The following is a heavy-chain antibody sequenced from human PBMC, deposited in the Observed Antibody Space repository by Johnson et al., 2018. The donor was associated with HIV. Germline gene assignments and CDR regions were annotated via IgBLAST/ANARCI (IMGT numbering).Heavy chain of an antibody. V-gene: IGHV3-64*01. D-gene: IGHD3-3*01. CDR3: ARGLTIFGVVTDAFDI. Sequence: VQLVESGGGLVQPGGSLRLSCAASGFTFSSYAMHWVRQAPGKGLEYVSAISSNGGSTYYANSVKGRFTISRDNSNNTLYLQMGSLRAEDMAVYYCARGLTIFGVVTDAFDIWGQGTMVTVSS. CDR2: ISSNGGST. J-gene: IGHJ3*02. CDR1: GFTFSSYA.